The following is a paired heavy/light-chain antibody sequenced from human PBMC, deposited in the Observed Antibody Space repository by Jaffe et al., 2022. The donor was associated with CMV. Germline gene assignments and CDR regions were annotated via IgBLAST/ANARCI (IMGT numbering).Light chain of an antibody. V-gene: IGLV3-10*01. Sequence: SYELTQPPSVSVSPGQTARITCSGDALPKKYAYWYQQKSGQAPVLVIYEDSKRPSGIPERFSGSSSGTMATLTISGAQVEDEADYYCYSTDSSGNHRMVFGGGTKLTVL. CDR2: EDS. CDR1: ALPKKY. CDR3: YSTDSSGNHRMV. J-gene: IGLJ2*01.
Heavy chain of an antibody. CDR3: AKEVGATRRGAFDI. D-gene: IGHD1-26*01. CDR2: IRGSGGST. J-gene: IGHJ3*02. CDR1: RFTFSTYA. V-gene: IGHV3-23*04. Sequence: EVQLVESGGGLVQPGGSLRLSCAASRFTFSTYAMNWVRQAPGKGLEWVSAIRGSGGSTFYADSVKGRFTISRDNSKNTLYLQMNSLTAEDTAVYYCAKEVGATRRGAFDIWGQGTMVTVSS.